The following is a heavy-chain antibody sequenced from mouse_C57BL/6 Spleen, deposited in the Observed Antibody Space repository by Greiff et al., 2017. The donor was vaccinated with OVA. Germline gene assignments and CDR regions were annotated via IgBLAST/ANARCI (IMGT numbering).Heavy chain of an antibody. D-gene: IGHD1-1*01. CDR1: GFNIKNTY. V-gene: IGHV14-3*01. CDR2: IDPANGNT. J-gene: IGHJ2*01. Sequence: VQLKESVAELVRPGASVKLSCTASGFNIKNTYMHWVKQRPEQGLEWIGRIDPANGNTKYAPKFQGKATITADTSSNTAYLQLSSLTSEDTAIYYCAKSFSYYGSSYEDYWGQGTTLTVSS. CDR3: AKSFSYYGSSYEDY.